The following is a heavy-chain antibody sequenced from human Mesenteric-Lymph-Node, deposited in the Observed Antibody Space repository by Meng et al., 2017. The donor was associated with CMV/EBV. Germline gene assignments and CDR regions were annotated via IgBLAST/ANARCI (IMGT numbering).Heavy chain of an antibody. CDR1: GFTFNNYA. CDR3: AKDGWEYYYDSSGHYAN. CDR2: IDGRGANS. Sequence: GGSLRLSCAASGFTFNNYAMTWVRQAPGRGLEWVSVIDGRGANSYYADSVRGRFSISRDNSKNTLYLQMNSLRAEDTAIYFCAKDGWEYYYDSSGHYANWGQGTLVTVSS. V-gene: IGHV3-23*01. J-gene: IGHJ4*02. D-gene: IGHD3-22*01.